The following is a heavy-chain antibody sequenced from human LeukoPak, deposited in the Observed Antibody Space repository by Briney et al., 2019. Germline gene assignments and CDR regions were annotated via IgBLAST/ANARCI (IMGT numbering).Heavy chain of an antibody. J-gene: IGHJ4*02. Sequence: GGSLRLSCAASGFTFSSYWMTWVRQAPGRGLEWVANIKHNGDELNYVDSVEDRFTISRDNAKNSLYLHMTSLRAEDTAVYYCARELRTFDSWGQGTLVTVSS. CDR3: ARELRTFDS. CDR1: GFTFSSYW. CDR2: IKHNGDEL. D-gene: IGHD3-16*01. V-gene: IGHV3-7*01.